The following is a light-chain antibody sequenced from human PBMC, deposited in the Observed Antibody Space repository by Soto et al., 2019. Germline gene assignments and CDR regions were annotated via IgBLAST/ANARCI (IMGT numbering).Light chain of an antibody. CDR1: NSNIGAGYD. J-gene: IGLJ1*01. V-gene: IGLV1-40*01. CDR3: QSYDISLSRYV. Sequence: QSVLTQPPSVSGAPGQRVTISCTGSNSNIGAGYDVHWYQQLPRTAPKLLIYTNNNRPSGVPDRFSGSKSGTSASLAITGLQAEDEADYYCQSYDISLSRYVFGTGTKVTVL. CDR2: TNN.